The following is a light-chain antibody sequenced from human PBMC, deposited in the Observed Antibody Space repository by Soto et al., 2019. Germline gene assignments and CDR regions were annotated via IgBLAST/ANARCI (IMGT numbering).Light chain of an antibody. V-gene: IGLV1-44*01. Sequence: QSVLTQPPSASGTPAQRVTISCSGSSSNIESNTVYWYQQLPGMAPRLLIHTNDRRPSGVPDRFSGSKSGTSASLAISGPQSEDEADYYCLAWDDSLNGNLFGTGTKVTVL. CDR1: SSNIESNT. J-gene: IGLJ1*01. CDR2: TND. CDR3: LAWDDSLNGNL.